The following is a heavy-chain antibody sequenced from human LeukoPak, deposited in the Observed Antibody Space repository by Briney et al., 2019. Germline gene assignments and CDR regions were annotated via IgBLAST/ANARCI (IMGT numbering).Heavy chain of an antibody. J-gene: IGHJ3*02. D-gene: IGHD3-22*01. CDR2: IIPIFGTA. V-gene: IGHV1-69*05. CDR1: GGTFSIYA. Sequence: SVRVPCKASGGTFSIYAISWVRQAPGQGREWMGGIIPIFGTANYAQKFQGRVTITTDESTSTAYMELSSLRSEDTAVYYCARAYYYDSSGPGGYDAFDIWGQGTMVTVSS. CDR3: ARAYYYDSSGPGGYDAFDI.